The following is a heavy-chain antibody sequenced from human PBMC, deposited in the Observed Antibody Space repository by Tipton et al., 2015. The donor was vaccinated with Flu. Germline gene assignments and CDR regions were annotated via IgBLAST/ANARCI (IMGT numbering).Heavy chain of an antibody. D-gene: IGHD2-2*01. J-gene: IGHJ4*02. V-gene: IGHV3-53*01. Sequence: SLRLSCAASGFSVSTYYMNWVRQAPGKGLEWVSVIYSGGSTKYADSVKGRFTISRDNSKNTLYLQLNSLRAEDTAVYYCARGRGYCVTTTCLLPFDFWGQGTLVTVSS. CDR1: GFSVSTYY. CDR3: ARGRGYCVTTTCLLPFDF. CDR2: IYSGGST.